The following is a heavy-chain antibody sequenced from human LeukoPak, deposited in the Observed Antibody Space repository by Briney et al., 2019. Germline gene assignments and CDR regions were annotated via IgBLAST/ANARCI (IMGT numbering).Heavy chain of an antibody. V-gene: IGHV3-21*01. CDR2: ISSSSSYI. J-gene: IGHJ6*04. CDR1: GFTFSSYS. Sequence: GGSLRLSCAASGFTFSSYSMNWVRQAPGKGLEGVSSISSSSSYIYYADSVKGRFTISRDNAKNSLYLQMNSLRAEDTAVYYCARDAYSSSWYPMDVWGKGTTVTVSS. D-gene: IGHD6-13*01. CDR3: ARDAYSSSWYPMDV.